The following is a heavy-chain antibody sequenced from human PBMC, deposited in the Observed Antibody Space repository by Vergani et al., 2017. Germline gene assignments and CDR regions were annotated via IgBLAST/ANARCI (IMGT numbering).Heavy chain of an antibody. Sequence: QVQLQESGPGLVKPSETLSLTCTVSGGSISSYYWSWIRQPPGKGLEWMGSIYYSGSTNYNPSLKSRVNISVETSMNQFSLKLSSVTAADTAVYYCARVVYYDFWSGYWVYYMDVWGKGTTVTVSS. CDR2: IYYSGST. V-gene: IGHV4-59*01. CDR1: GGSISSYY. D-gene: IGHD3-3*01. J-gene: IGHJ6*03. CDR3: ARVVYYDFWSGYWVYYMDV.